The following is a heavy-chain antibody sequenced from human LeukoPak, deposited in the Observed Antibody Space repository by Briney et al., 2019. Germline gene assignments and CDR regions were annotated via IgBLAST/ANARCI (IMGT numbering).Heavy chain of an antibody. D-gene: IGHD6-19*01. V-gene: IGHV3-74*01. CDR3: ARDRGSSGPEYYMDV. J-gene: IGHJ6*03. CDR1: GFILSGSW. CDR2: ISSDGSRT. Sequence: GGSLRLSCAVCGFILSGSWMHWLRQAPGKGLVWVSRISSDGSRTTYADSVKGRFTISRDNAKNTLYLQMNSLRAEDTAVYYCARDRGSSGPEYYMDVWGKGTTVTVSS.